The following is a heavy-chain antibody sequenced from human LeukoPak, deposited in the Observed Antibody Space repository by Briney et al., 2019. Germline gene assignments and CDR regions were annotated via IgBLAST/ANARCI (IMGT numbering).Heavy chain of an antibody. CDR1: GFTFSSYW. J-gene: IGHJ4*02. CDR3: ASVYSYGSDYFDY. D-gene: IGHD5-18*01. Sequence: GGSLRLSCAASGFTFSSYWMGWVRQAPGKGLEWVANIKQDGSEKYYVDSVKGRFTISRDNAKNSLYLQMNSLRAEDTAVYYCASVYSYGSDYFDYWGQGTLVTVSS. CDR2: IKQDGSEK. V-gene: IGHV3-7*01.